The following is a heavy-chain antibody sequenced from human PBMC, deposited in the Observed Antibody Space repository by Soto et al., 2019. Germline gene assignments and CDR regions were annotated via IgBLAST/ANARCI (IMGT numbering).Heavy chain of an antibody. D-gene: IGHD5-12*01. CDR1: GFSVTANY. Sequence: VQVVESAGGLIQPGGSLRLSCEVSGFSVTANYMSWVRQAPGKGLEWVSVIFSGGGTDYVDSVKGRFTISRDISKSTLYLQMNSLRAEDTAVYYCHGYGYWGQGTLVTVSS. J-gene: IGHJ4*02. CDR3: HGYGY. CDR2: IFSGGGT. V-gene: IGHV3-53*01.